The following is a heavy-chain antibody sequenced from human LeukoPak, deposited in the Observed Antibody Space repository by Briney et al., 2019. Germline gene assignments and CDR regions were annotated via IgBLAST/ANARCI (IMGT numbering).Heavy chain of an antibody. V-gene: IGHV1-3*01. CDR1: GDTFTSYA. CDR2: INAGNGNT. Sequence: ASVKVSCKASGDTFTSYAMHWVRQAPGQRLEWMGWINAGNGNTKYSQKFQGRVTITRDTSASTAYMELSSLRSEDTAVYYCAREMQWLVLKHYYYYGMDVWGQGTTVTVSS. J-gene: IGHJ6*02. D-gene: IGHD6-19*01. CDR3: AREMQWLVLKHYYYYGMDV.